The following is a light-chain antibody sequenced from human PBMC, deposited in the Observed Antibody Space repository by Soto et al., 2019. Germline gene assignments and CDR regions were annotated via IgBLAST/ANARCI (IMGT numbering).Light chain of an antibody. Sequence: QSVLTQPASVSGSPGQSITISCTGTSSDVGGYNYVSWYQQHPGKAPKLMIYDVSNRPSGVSNRFSGSKSGNTVSLTISGLQAEDEADYYCSSYTSSSTPLYVFGTGTKVTVL. V-gene: IGLV2-14*01. CDR3: SSYTSSSTPLYV. CDR2: DVS. J-gene: IGLJ1*01. CDR1: SSDVGGYNY.